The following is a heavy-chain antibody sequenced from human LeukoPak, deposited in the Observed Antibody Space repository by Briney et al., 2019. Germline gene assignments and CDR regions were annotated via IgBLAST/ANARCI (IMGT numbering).Heavy chain of an antibody. CDR2: IWYDGSNK. D-gene: IGHD6-13*01. CDR1: GFTFSSYG. J-gene: IGHJ4*02. Sequence: PGGSLRLSCAASGFTFSSYGMHWVRQAPGKGLEWVAVIWYDGSNKYYADSVKGRFTISRDNSKNTLYLQMNSLRAEDTAVYYCAKDRKRGNRIAAAGYFDYWGQGTLVTVSS. V-gene: IGHV3-30*02. CDR3: AKDRKRGNRIAAAGYFDY.